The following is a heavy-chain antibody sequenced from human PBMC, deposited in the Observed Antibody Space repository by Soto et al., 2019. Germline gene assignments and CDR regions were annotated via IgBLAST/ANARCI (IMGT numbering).Heavy chain of an antibody. CDR2: MYYSGRT. CDR1: GASISSSNYY. V-gene: IGHV4-39*01. Sequence: SETLSLTCTVSGASISSSNYYWGWIRQPPGRGLEWIGTMYYSGRTYYNPSLKSRVTTSVDTSKNQFSLKLSAVTATDTAVYYCARHGNTVTTGYYYGMDVWGQGPTVPVSS. CDR3: ARHGNTVTTGYYYGMDV. D-gene: IGHD4-17*01. J-gene: IGHJ6*02.